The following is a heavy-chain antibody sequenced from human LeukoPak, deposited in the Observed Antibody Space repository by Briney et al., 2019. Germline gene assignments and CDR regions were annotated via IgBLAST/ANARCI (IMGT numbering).Heavy chain of an antibody. Sequence: GGSLRLSCVGSGATFNGHWLTWVRQAPGRGLEWVASIKEDGRQTHYVDSVKGRFIISRDNSKKSLYLQMNSLRIEDTAVYYCAREWYDYGGDSEGYWGQGTLVTVSS. CDR1: GATFNGHW. CDR2: IKEDGRQT. V-gene: IGHV3-7*01. J-gene: IGHJ4*02. D-gene: IGHD4-23*01. CDR3: AREWYDYGGDSEGY.